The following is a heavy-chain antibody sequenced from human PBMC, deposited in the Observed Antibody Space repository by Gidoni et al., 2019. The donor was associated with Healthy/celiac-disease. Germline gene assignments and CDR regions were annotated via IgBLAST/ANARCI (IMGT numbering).Heavy chain of an antibody. CDR1: GGSISSSSYY. Sequence: QLQLQESGPGLVKPSETLSLTCTVSGGSISSSSYYWGWIRPPPGKGLEWIGSIYYSGSTYYNPSLKSRVTISVDTSKNQFSLKLSSVTAADTAVYYCARRGQLVEYYYYYGMDVWGQGTTVTVSS. V-gene: IGHV4-39*01. D-gene: IGHD6-6*01. CDR3: ARRGQLVEYYYYYGMDV. CDR2: IYYSGST. J-gene: IGHJ6*02.